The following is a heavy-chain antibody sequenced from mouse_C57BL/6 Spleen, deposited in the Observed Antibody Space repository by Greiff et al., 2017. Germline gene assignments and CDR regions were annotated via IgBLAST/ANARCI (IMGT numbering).Heavy chain of an antibody. CDR3: ARHEGDYYAMDY. V-gene: IGHV5-6*01. Sequence: EVKLMESGGDLVKPGGSLKLSCAASGFTFSSYGMSWVRQTPDKRLEWVATISSGGSYTYYPDSVKGRFTISRDNAKNTLYLQMSSLKSEDTAMYYCARHEGDYYAMDYWGQGTSVTVSS. CDR1: GFTFSSYG. CDR2: ISSGGSYT. J-gene: IGHJ4*01.